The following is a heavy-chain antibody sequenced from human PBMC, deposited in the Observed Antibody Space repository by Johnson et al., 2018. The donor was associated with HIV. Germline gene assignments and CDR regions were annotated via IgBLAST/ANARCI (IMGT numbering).Heavy chain of an antibody. V-gene: IGHV3-11*01. D-gene: IGHD3-10*01. CDR1: GFSFGDYY. CDR2: ISAFGLTM. CDR3: AREISRYYYDAFDI. J-gene: IGHJ3*02. Sequence: QVQLVESGGGLVEPGGSLRLSCTASGFSFGDYYMGWIRQAPGKGLEWISYISAFGLTMSYADSVKGRFTISRDNSKNTVYLHMVNLRADDTALYYCAREISRYYYDAFDIWGPGTMVTVSS.